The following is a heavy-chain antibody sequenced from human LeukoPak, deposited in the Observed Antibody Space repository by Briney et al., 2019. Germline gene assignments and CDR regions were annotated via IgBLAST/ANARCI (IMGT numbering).Heavy chain of an antibody. CDR1: GFTVFNNY. J-gene: IGHJ5*02. D-gene: IGHD4-23*01. Sequence: PGGSLRLSCAVSGFTVFNNYMSWVRQAPGKGLEWVSVIHSGGSTYYADSVKGRFTTSRDNSKNTLYLQMNSLRAEDTAVYYCAKDRYYGGNWFDPWGQGTLVTVSS. V-gene: IGHV3-66*01. CDR2: IHSGGST. CDR3: AKDRYYGGNWFDP.